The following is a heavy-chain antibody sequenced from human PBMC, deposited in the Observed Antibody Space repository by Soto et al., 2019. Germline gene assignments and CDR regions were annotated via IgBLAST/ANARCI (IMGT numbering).Heavy chain of an antibody. CDR1: GFTFSSYG. CDR3: AKELFRQQLVPNYYGMDV. J-gene: IGHJ6*02. Sequence: QVQLVESGGGVVQPGRSLRLSCAASGFTFSSYGMHWVRQAPGKGLEWVAVISYDGSNKYYADSVKGGFTISRDNSKNTLYLQMNSLRAEDTAVYYCAKELFRQQLVPNYYGMDVWGQGTTVTVSS. CDR2: ISYDGSNK. D-gene: IGHD6-13*01. V-gene: IGHV3-30*18.